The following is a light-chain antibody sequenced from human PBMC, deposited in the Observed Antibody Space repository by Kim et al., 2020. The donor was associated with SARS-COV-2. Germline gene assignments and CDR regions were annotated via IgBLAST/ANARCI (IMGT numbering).Light chain of an antibody. CDR3: QQYNYWPIYT. V-gene: IGKV3-15*01. CDR1: QNVNSN. Sequence: EIVMTQSPATLSVSPGERATVSCRASQNVNSNLAWYQQKPGLAPRLLIYGASTRADGIPARFSGSGSGTEFTLTISSLQSEDFAVYYCQQYNYWPIYTFGQGTKLEI. J-gene: IGKJ2*01. CDR2: GAS.